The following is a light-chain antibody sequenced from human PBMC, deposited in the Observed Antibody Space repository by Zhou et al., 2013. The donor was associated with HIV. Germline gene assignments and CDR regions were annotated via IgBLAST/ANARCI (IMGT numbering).Light chain of an antibody. CDR3: QQYARSPFT. Sequence: EIVLTQSPVTLSLSPGERATLSCRASQSVSSSSLAWYQHKPGQAPRLLIYGASSRATGTPDRFSGSGSGTDFTLTISRLEPEDFAVYYCQQYARSPFTFGPGTKVDIK. V-gene: IGKV3-20*01. J-gene: IGKJ3*01. CDR1: QSVSSSS. CDR2: GAS.